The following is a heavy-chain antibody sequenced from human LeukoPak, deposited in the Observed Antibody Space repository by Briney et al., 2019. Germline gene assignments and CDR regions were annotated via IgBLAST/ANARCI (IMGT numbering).Heavy chain of an antibody. CDR3: ARLVKYDYGDY. J-gene: IGHJ4*02. D-gene: IGHD6-6*01. CDR2: IYYSGST. Sequence: SETLSLTCTVSGGSISSGGYYWSWIRQPPGKGLEWIGYIYYSGSTNYNPSLKSRVTISVDTSKNQFSLKLSSVTAADTAVYYCARLVKYDYGDYWGQGTLVTVSS. CDR1: GGSISSGGYY. V-gene: IGHV4-61*08.